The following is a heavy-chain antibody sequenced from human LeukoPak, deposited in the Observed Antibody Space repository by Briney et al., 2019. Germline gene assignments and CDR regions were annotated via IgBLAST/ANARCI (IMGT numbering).Heavy chain of an antibody. Sequence: GGTLRLSCAACGFAFSNYGMNCLRQAPGKGLEWVSGITGSGSTTYYADSVKGRFTISRDNSKNTLYLPMNSLRAEDTAVYYCARVEASGYDYGAFDYWGQGTLVTVSS. CDR1: GFAFSNYG. J-gene: IGHJ4*02. CDR2: ITGSGSTT. D-gene: IGHD5-12*01. V-gene: IGHV3-23*01. CDR3: ARVEASGYDYGAFDY.